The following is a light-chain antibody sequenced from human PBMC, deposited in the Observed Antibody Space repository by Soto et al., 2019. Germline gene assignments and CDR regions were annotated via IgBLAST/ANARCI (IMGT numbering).Light chain of an antibody. CDR3: QQYYSYPHT. V-gene: IGKV1-8*01. CDR2: AAS. CDR1: QGISSY. Sequence: AIRMTQSPSSFSASTGDRVTITCRASQGISSYLAWYQQKPGKAPKLLIYAASTLQSGVPSRFSGSGSWTHFTLTISGLQSEDFATYYCQQYYSYPHTFGQGTKVEIK. J-gene: IGKJ1*01.